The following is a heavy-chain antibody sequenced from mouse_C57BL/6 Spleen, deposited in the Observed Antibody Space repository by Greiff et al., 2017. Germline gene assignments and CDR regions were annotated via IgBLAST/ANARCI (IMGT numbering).Heavy chain of an antibody. CDR1: GYTFTSYW. D-gene: IGHD1-1*01. CDR2: IHPNSGST. CDR3: AVITTVVNYFDY. Sequence: VQLQQPGAELVKPGASVKLSCKASGYTFTSYWMHWVKQRPGQGLEWIGMIHPNSGSTNYNEKFKSKATLTVDKSSSTAYMQLSSLTSEDSAVYYCAVITTVVNYFDYWGQGTTLTVSS. V-gene: IGHV1-64*01. J-gene: IGHJ2*01.